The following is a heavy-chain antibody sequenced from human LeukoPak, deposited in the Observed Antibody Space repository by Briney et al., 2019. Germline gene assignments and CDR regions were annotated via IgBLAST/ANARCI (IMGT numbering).Heavy chain of an antibody. CDR1: GGTFSSYA. Sequence: ASVKVSCKASGGTFSSYAISWVRQAPGQGLEWMGGIIPIFGTANYAQTFQGRVTITTDESTSTAYMELSSLRSEDTAVYYCARAPYYDSSGYPDYWGQGTLVTVSS. V-gene: IGHV1-69*05. CDR3: ARAPYYDSSGYPDY. J-gene: IGHJ4*02. D-gene: IGHD3-22*01. CDR2: IIPIFGTA.